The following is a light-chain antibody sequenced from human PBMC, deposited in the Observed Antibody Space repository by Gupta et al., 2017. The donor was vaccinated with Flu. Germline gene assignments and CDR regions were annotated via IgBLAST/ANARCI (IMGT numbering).Light chain of an antibody. CDR3: QQSYSTPGS. CDR1: QSISSY. V-gene: IGKV1-39*01. CDR2: AAS. J-gene: IGKJ2*03. Sequence: SLSASVGDRVTITCRASQSISSYLNWYQQKPGKAPKLLIYAASSLQSGVPSRFSGSGSGTDFTLTISSLQPEDFATYYCQQSYSTPGSFGQGTKLEIK.